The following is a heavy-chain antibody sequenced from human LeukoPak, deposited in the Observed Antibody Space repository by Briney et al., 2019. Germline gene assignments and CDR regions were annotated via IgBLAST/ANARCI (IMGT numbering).Heavy chain of an antibody. D-gene: IGHD5-12*01. V-gene: IGHV3-23*01. CDR3: VKRELSIVATT. CDR1: GFTSTSNA. J-gene: IGHJ5*02. CDR2: INPGGSP. Sequence: PVGALRLSSAASGFTSTSNAMRWVRPAPRKGLEWISAINPGGSPYYAHSVTGRFTIPRDNSKNTLYPQMNSLRAEATAVYYCVKRELSIVATTWGQGTLVTVSS.